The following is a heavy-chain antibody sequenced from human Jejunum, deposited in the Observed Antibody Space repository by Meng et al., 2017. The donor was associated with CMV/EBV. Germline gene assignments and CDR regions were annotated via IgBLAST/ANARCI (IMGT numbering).Heavy chain of an antibody. V-gene: IGHV1-69*05. Sequence: ASGGTFGSYAISCVRQAPGQGLEWMGGSIPIFGTANYAQVFQGRVTITTDESTSTAYMELSSLRYEDTAVYYCAGGKWELLSLDYWGQGTLGTVSS. J-gene: IGHJ4*02. CDR2: SIPIFGTA. D-gene: IGHD1-26*01. CDR3: AGGKWELLSLDY. CDR1: GGTFGSYA.